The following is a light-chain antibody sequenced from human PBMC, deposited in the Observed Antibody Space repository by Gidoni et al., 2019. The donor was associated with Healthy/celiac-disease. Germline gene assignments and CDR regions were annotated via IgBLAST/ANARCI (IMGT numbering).Light chain of an antibody. V-gene: IGKV3-20*01. CDR2: GAS. CDR1: QSVSCSY. J-gene: IGKJ2*04. CDR3: QQYGSSSS. Sequence: EIVLTQSPGTLSLSPGERATLSCRASQSVSCSYLAWYQQKPGQAPRLLIYGASSRATGIPDRFNGSGSGTDFPLTISRLEPEDFAVYYCQQYGSSSSFGQGTKLEIK.